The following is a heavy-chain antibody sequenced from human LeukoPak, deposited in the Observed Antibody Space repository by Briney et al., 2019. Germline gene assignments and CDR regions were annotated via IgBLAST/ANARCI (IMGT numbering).Heavy chain of an antibody. J-gene: IGHJ4*02. CDR3: ARASYYYGSGSYYTFDY. V-gene: IGHV1-3*03. Sequence: ASVKVSCKASGYTFTSYAMHWVRQAPGQRLEWMGWINAGNGNTKYSQEIQGRVTITRDTSASTAYMELSSLRSEDMAVYYCARASYYYGSGSYYTFDYWGQGTLVTVSS. CDR1: GYTFTSYA. CDR2: INAGNGNT. D-gene: IGHD3-10*01.